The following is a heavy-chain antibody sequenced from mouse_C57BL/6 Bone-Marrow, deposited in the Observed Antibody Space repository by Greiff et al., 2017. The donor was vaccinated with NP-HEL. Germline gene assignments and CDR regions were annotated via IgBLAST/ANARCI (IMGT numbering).Heavy chain of an antibody. J-gene: IGHJ4*01. Sequence: QVPLKESGPGLVAPSQSLSITCTVSGFSLTSYGVDWVRPSPGTGLAWLGVIWGVGSTNYNSALKSRLSIRKDNSKSQVFLKMNSLQTDDTAMYYCASLIYYDYDRGVYAMDYWGQGTSVTVSS. CDR1: GFSLTSYG. D-gene: IGHD2-4*01. CDR2: IWGVGST. V-gene: IGHV2-6*01. CDR3: ASLIYYDYDRGVYAMDY.